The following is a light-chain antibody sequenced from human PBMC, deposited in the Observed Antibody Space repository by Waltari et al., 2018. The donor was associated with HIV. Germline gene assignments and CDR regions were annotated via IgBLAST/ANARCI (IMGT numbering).Light chain of an antibody. V-gene: IGLV2-8*01. CDR2: QVN. CDR3: SSFAGSNNLMV. Sequence: QSALTQPPSASGSPGQSVTISCTGTSSDVGGYNYVSWYQQHPDKAPKLMIYQVNKRPSGVPARLSGTKSGNRSSLTVSGLQAEDESDYYCSSFAGSNNLMVFGGGTKLTVL. CDR1: SSDVGGYNY. J-gene: IGLJ2*01.